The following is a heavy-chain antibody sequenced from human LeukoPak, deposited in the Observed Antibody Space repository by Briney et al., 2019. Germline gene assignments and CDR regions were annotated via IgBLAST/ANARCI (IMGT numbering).Heavy chain of an antibody. J-gene: IGHJ6*03. CDR1: GGSISSSSYY. V-gene: IGHV4-39*07. CDR3: ARVRAVTATRVYYYMDV. D-gene: IGHD2-15*01. CDR2: IYYSGSP. Sequence: PSETLSLTCTVPGGSISSSSYYWGWIRQPPGKGLEWIGSIYYSGSPYYNPSLKSRITISVDTSKNQFSLKLSSVTAADTALYYCARVRAVTATRVYYYMDVWGKGTTVTVSS.